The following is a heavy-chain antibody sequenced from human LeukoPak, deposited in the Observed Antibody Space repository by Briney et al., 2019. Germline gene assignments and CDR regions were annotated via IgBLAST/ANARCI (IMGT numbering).Heavy chain of an antibody. J-gene: IGHJ4*02. Sequence: GGSLRLSCAASGFTVSSNYMSWVRQAPGKGLEWVSVIYSGGSTYYADSVKGRFTISRDNSKNTLYLQMNSLSADDTSVYYCARGRYVSGWYPDYFDYWGQGTLVTVSS. CDR3: ARGRYVSGWYPDYFDY. CDR1: GFTVSSNY. D-gene: IGHD6-19*01. CDR2: IYSGGST. V-gene: IGHV3-53*01.